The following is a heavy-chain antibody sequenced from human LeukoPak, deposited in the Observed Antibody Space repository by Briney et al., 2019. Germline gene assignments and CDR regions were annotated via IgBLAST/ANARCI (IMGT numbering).Heavy chain of an antibody. D-gene: IGHD6-13*01. V-gene: IGHV4-39*01. CDR1: GVSIISSNYS. CDR2: VFYTATT. Sequence: KTSETLSLTCTVSGVSIISSNYSCGWFRQPQGKGLQWLASVFYTATTRHNPSLKSRVTISVDTSKNEFSLSLSSVTAEDTAMYYCARRLGSSADGILKYYFDYWGQGTLVTVSS. J-gene: IGHJ4*02. CDR3: ARRLGSSADGILKYYFDY.